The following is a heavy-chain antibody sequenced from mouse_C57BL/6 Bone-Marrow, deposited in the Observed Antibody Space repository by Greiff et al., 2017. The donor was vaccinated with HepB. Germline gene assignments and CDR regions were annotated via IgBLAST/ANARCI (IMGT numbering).Heavy chain of an antibody. CDR3: ARDYYGSSLFAY. D-gene: IGHD1-1*01. Sequence: EVKLMESGGDLVKPGGSLKLSCAASGFTFSSYGMSWVRQTPDKRLEWVATISSGGSYTYYPDSVKGRFTISRDNAKNTLYLQLSSLKSEDTAMYYCARDYYGSSLFAYWGQGTLVTVSA. V-gene: IGHV5-6*01. CDR2: ISSGGSYT. J-gene: IGHJ3*01. CDR1: GFTFSSYG.